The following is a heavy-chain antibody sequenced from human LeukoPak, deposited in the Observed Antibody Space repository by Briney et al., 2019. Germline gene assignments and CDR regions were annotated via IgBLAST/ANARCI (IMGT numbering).Heavy chain of an antibody. J-gene: IGHJ4*02. CDR2: IWYDGSNK. D-gene: IGHD6-19*01. CDR3: ARDGVRGGFASGWTPYYFDY. V-gene: IGHV3-33*08. CDR1: GFTFSSYE. Sequence: PGGSLRLSCAASGFTFSSYEMNWVRQAPGKGLEWVAVIWYDGSNKYYADSVKGRFTISRDNSKNTLYLQMNSLRAEDTAVYYCARDGVRGGFASGWTPYYFDYWGQGTLVTVSS.